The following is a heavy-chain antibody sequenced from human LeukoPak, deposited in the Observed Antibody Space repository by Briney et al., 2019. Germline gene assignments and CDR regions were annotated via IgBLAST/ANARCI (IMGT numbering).Heavy chain of an antibody. J-gene: IGHJ4*02. Sequence: GGSLGLSCAASGXTFSSYWVSWVRQAPGKGLEWVASIKQDGSEKYYVDSVKGRFTISRDNAKNSLYLQMNSLRAEDTAVYYCARDLPLYCSGGSCYRPYYFGYWGQGTLVTVSS. CDR3: ARDLPLYCSGGSCYRPYYFGY. CDR2: IKQDGSEK. D-gene: IGHD2-15*01. V-gene: IGHV3-7*04. CDR1: GXTFSSYW.